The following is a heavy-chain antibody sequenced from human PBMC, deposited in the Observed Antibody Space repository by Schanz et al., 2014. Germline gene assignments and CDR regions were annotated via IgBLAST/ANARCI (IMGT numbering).Heavy chain of an antibody. CDR3: ARLMVPGWFDP. CDR2: IDDTGST. V-gene: IGHV4-39*01. D-gene: IGHD3-10*01. Sequence: QLQLQESGPGLVIPSETLSLTCTVSGGSISSSTYYWGWIRQPPGKGPEWIGTIDDTGSTYYTPSLGVPPPRSVPPSKAQLPVQLPSVTAADTAVYYCARLMVPGWFDPWGQGQLVTVSS. J-gene: IGHJ5*02. CDR1: GGSISSSTYY.